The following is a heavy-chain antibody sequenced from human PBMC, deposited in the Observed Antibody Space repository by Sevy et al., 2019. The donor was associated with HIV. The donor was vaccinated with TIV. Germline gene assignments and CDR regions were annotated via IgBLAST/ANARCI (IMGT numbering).Heavy chain of an antibody. CDR2: IKSDGSST. Sequence: GESLKISCEVSGFTFSNYWMHWVRQAPGKGLMWVSHIKSDGSSTGYADSVKGRFTISRDNAKNTLYLQMNSLRAEDTAVYYCVRDKGDFDYWGQGTPVTVSS. J-gene: IGHJ4*02. CDR3: VRDKGDFDY. V-gene: IGHV3-74*01. CDR1: GFTFSNYW.